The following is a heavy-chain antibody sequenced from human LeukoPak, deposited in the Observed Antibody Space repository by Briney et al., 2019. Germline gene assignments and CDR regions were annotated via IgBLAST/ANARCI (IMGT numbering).Heavy chain of an antibody. CDR1: GFTFSSYA. CDR3: ARLGATSDY. D-gene: IGHD1-26*01. J-gene: IGHJ4*02. Sequence: GGSLRLSCAASGFTFSSYAMHWVRQAPGKGLEWVAVISYDRSNKYYADSVKGRFTISRDNSKNTLYLQMNSLRAEDTAVYYCARLGATSDYWGQGTLVTVSS. CDR2: ISYDRSNK. V-gene: IGHV3-30*04.